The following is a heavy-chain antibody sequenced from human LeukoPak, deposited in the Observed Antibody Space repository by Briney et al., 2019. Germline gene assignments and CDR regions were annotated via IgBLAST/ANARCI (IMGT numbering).Heavy chain of an antibody. D-gene: IGHD3-3*01. J-gene: IGHJ4*02. Sequence: GGSLRLSCAASGFTVSSNYMSWVRQAPGKGLEWVSVIYSGGSTYYADSVKGRFTISRDYSKNTLYLQMNSLRAEDTAVYYCATGSVLEWFLFDYWGQGTLVTVSS. CDR2: IYSGGST. CDR3: ATGSVLEWFLFDY. CDR1: GFTVSSNY. V-gene: IGHV3-66*02.